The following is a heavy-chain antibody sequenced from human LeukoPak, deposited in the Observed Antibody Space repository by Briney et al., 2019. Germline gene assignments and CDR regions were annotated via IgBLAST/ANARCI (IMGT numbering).Heavy chain of an antibody. CDR2: ISWNSGSI. CDR3: AKAHSSGWATIGY. D-gene: IGHD6-19*01. J-gene: IGHJ4*02. V-gene: IGHV3-9*01. Sequence: GRSLRLSCAASGFTFDDYAMHWVRQAPGKGLEWVSGISWNSGSIGYADSVKGRFTISRDNAKNSLYLQMNSLRAEDTALYYCAKAHSSGWATIGYWGQGTLVTVSS. CDR1: GFTFDDYA.